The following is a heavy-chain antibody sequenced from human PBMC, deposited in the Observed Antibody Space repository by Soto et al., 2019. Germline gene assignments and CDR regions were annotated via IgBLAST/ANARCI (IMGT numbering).Heavy chain of an antibody. D-gene: IGHD6-19*01. J-gene: IGHJ4*02. CDR2: IYYSGST. CDR3: AXVADSSGWSRWGDYFDR. Sequence: SETLSLTCTVSGGSINNYYWSWIRQPPGRGLEWIGYIYYSGSTDYNPSLKSRLTISVDTSKNQFSLKLSSVTAADTAVYYCAXVADSSGWSRWGDYFDRWGLGTLVTVSS. V-gene: IGHV4-59*01. CDR1: GGSINNYY.